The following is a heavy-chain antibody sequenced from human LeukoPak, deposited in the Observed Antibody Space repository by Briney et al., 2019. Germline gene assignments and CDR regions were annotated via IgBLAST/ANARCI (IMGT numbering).Heavy chain of an antibody. D-gene: IGHD6-6*01. V-gene: IGHV3-33*01. CDR2: IWYDGSKK. J-gene: IGHJ4*02. CDR1: GFTFSSYG. CDR3: ARDLAARHFDY. Sequence: GRSLRLSCEASGFTFSSYGMHWVRQAPGKGLEWVAVIWYDGSKKYYGDSVKGRFAISRDNSKNTLYLQMNSLRGEDTAIYYCARDLAARHFDYWGQGTLVTVSS.